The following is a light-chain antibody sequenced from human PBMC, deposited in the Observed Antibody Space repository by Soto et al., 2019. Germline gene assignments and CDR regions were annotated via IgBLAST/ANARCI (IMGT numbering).Light chain of an antibody. J-gene: IGKJ5*01. CDR1: QGISLS. Sequence: IQLTQSPSSLSASVGDSVTITCRASQGISLSLAWFHQKPGEAPTLLIYDASSLERGVPSRFRGSGSGADFTLSINGLRPEALGTYFCQQFSYYPVTFGQGTRLEI. CDR3: QQFSYYPVT. V-gene: IGKV1D-13*01. CDR2: DAS.